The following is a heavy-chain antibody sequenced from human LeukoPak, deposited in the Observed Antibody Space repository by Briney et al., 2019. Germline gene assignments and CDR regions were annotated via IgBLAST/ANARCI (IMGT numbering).Heavy chain of an antibody. J-gene: IGHJ4*02. V-gene: IGHV1-2*02. CDR3: ARGPSTGDFDF. D-gene: IGHD7-27*01. CDR2: IKPDTGGT. Sequence: GASVTVSCKASGYTFSIYFMHWMRQAPGERIEWMGWIKPDTGGTSFAQNFQGRVTMTRDTSVSTAYMELSSLRSDDTAVYYCARGPSTGDFDFWGQGTLVTVSS. CDR1: GYTFSIYF.